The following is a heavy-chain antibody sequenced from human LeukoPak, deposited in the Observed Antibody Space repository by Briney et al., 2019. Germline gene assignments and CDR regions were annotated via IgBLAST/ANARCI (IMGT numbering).Heavy chain of an antibody. CDR2: IVTSGSLK. CDR3: ARSQMADY. J-gene: IGHJ4*02. D-gene: IGHD2-8*01. V-gene: IGHV3-21*05. CDR1: GFPFSSYS. Sequence: GGSLRLSCAASGFPFSSYSMNWVRQAPGKGLEWISYIVTSGSLKKYADSVKGRFTISRDNAKNSLYLQMNSLRAEDTAVYYCARSQMADYWGQGTLVTVSS.